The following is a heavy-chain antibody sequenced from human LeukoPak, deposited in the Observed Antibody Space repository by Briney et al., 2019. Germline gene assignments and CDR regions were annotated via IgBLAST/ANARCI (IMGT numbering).Heavy chain of an antibody. J-gene: IGHJ6*02. V-gene: IGHV4-39*01. CDR3: ARHDCITTTCYYFYGMDV. D-gene: IGHD2-2*01. Sequence: SETLSLTCTVSGGSISSSSYYWGWIHQPPGKGLGWIGSIYYSGSTYYNPSLKSRVTISVDTSKNQFSLKLSSVTATDTAVYYCARHDCITTTCYYFYGMDVWGQGTTVTVSS. CDR2: IYYSGST. CDR1: GGSISSSSYY.